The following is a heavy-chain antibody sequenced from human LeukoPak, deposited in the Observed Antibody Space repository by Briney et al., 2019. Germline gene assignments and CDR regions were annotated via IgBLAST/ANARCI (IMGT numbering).Heavy chain of an antibody. J-gene: IGHJ4*02. CDR2: ISGSGGST. V-gene: IGHV3-23*01. D-gene: IGHD3-3*01. Sequence: GGSLRLSCAASEFTFSSYARSWVRQAPGKGLEWVSAISGSGGSTYYADSVKGRFTISRDNSKNTLYLQMNSLRAEDTAVYYCAKEGRFLEWLLPFDYWGQGTLVTVSS. CDR1: EFTFSSYA. CDR3: AKEGRFLEWLLPFDY.